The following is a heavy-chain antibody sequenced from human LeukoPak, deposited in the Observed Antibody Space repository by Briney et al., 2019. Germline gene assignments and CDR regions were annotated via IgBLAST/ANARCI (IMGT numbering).Heavy chain of an antibody. Sequence: GGSLRLSCAASGFTFSSYSMNWVRQAPGKGLEWVSSISSSSSYIYYADSVKGRFTISRDNAKNSLYLQMNSLRAEDTAVYYCAKDSKSVAIKGLGTKTAMVSYYYYYMDVWGKGTTVTVSS. CDR1: GFTFSSYS. D-gene: IGHD5-18*01. CDR2: ISSSSSYI. J-gene: IGHJ6*03. V-gene: IGHV3-21*01. CDR3: AKDSKSVAIKGLGTKTAMVSYYYYYMDV.